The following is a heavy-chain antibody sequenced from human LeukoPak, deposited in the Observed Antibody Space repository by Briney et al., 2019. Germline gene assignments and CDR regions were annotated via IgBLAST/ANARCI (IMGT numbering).Heavy chain of an antibody. J-gene: IGHJ3*02. Sequence: PGGSLRLSCAASGFTFSSYAMSWVRQAPGKGLEWVSAISSTGGITYYVDSVKGRFTISRENSKNTLYLQMSSLRVEDTAVYFCAKGITLVRGVIISDAFDIWGQGTLVTVSS. V-gene: IGHV3-23*01. CDR1: GFTFSSYA. D-gene: IGHD3-10*01. CDR2: ISSTGGIT. CDR3: AKGITLVRGVIISDAFDI.